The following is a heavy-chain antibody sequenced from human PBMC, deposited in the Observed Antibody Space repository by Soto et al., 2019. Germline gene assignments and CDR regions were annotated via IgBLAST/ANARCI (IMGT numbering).Heavy chain of an antibody. CDR3: AKDYPPAPYYYDGSGHYTDY. CDR1: GFTFSSYA. D-gene: IGHD3-22*01. CDR2: ISGSGGST. J-gene: IGHJ4*02. Sequence: GGALRLSCAASGFTFSSYAMSWVRQAPEKGLEWVSAISGSGGSTYYADSVKGRFTISRDSSKNTLYLQMNSLRAEDTAVYYCAKDYPPAPYYYDGSGHYTDYWGQGTLVTVSS. V-gene: IGHV3-23*01.